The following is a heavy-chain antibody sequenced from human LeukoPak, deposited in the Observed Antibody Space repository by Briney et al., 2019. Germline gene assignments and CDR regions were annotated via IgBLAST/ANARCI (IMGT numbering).Heavy chain of an antibody. CDR2: INPNSGGT. D-gene: IGHD6-13*01. V-gene: IGHV1-2*02. CDR3: ARDPAGYSSSWYPLGYDY. CDR1: GYTFTNYY. J-gene: IGHJ4*02. Sequence: ASVKVSCKASGYTFTNYYIHWVRQAPGQGLEWMGWINPNSGGTNYAQKFQGRVTMTRDTSISTAYMELSRLRSDDTAVYYCARDPAGYSSSWYPLGYDYWGQGTLVTVSS.